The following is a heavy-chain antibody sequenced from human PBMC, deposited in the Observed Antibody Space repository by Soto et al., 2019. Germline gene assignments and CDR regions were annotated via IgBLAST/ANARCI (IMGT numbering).Heavy chain of an antibody. D-gene: IGHD3-22*01. V-gene: IGHV1-18*01. CDR1: GYTFYRYG. CDR2: INPSNDNT. J-gene: IGHJ5*02. Sequence: QVQLVQSGAEVKKAGASVKVSCKASGYTFYRYGITWVRQAPGQGLEWMGWINPSNDNTNYAQKFRGRVTMTTDASTSTAQVELRSLKSDDTAVYYCARDTQQDSNGYYLEWFDPWGQGTLVTVSS. CDR3: ARDTQQDSNGYYLEWFDP.